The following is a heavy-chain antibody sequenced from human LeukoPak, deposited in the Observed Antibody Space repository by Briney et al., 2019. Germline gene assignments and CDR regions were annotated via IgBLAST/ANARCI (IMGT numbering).Heavy chain of an antibody. D-gene: IGHD6-19*01. V-gene: IGHV4-59*01. CDR2: IYIKST. J-gene: IGHJ4*02. CDR1: GGSISTFT. CDR3: ARDTTVASGMQY. Sequence: SETLSLTCTVSGGSISTFTWSWIRQFPGKGLEWIGSIYIKSTNYNPSLKSRVAISVDTSKNQFSLRLDSVTTADTAVYYCARDTTVASGMQYWGQGTLVTVSS.